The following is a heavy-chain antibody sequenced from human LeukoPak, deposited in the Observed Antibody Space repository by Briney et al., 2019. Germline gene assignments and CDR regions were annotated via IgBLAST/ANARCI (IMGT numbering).Heavy chain of an antibody. V-gene: IGHV3-21*01. J-gene: IGHJ4*02. Sequence: GGSLRLSCAASGSTFSSYSMNWVRQAPGKGLEWVSSISSSSSYIYYADSVKGRFTISRDNAKNSLYLQMNSLRAEDTAVYYCAREISGIAAAGYWGQGTLVTVSS. D-gene: IGHD6-13*01. CDR2: ISSSSSYI. CDR1: GSTFSSYS. CDR3: AREISGIAAAGY.